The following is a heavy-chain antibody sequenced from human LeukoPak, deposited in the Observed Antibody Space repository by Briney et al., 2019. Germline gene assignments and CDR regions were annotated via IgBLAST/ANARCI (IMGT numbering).Heavy chain of an antibody. CDR1: GYTFTGYY. Sequence: GASVKVSCKASGYTFTGYYMHWVRQAPGQGLEWMGWINPNSGGTNYAQKFQGRVTMTRDTSISTAYMELSRLRSDDTAVYYCAFLPHLRKAEDHAGLNAFDIWGQGTMVTVSS. D-gene: IGHD3/OR15-3a*01. J-gene: IGHJ3*02. CDR2: INPNSGGT. CDR3: AFLPHLRKAEDHAGLNAFDI. V-gene: IGHV1-2*02.